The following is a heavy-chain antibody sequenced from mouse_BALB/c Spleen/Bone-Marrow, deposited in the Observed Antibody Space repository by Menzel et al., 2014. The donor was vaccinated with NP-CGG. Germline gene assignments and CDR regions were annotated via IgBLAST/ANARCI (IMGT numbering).Heavy chain of an antibody. D-gene: IGHD2-12*01. J-gene: IGHJ3*01. V-gene: IGHV1-9*01. CDR2: ILPGSGST. Sequence: VKLQESGAELMKPGASMKISCKATGYTFSSYWIEWVKQRPGNGLEWIGEILPGSGSTNYNERFKGKDTFTADTSSKTAYMHLSSLTSEDSAVYYCARSGGGSYDGFAYWGQGTLVTVSA. CDR3: ARSGGGSYDGFAY. CDR1: GYTFSSYW.